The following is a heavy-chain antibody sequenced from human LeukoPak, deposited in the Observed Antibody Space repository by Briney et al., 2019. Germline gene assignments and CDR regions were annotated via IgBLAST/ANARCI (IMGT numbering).Heavy chain of an antibody. CDR1: GFTFSSYD. J-gene: IGHJ4*02. D-gene: IGHD6-13*01. V-gene: IGHV3-13*01. CDR3: ARAKYSSSWYLFDY. Sequence: GGSLRLSCAASGFTFSSYDMHWVRQATGKGLEWVSAIGTAGDTYYPGSVKGRFTISRVNAKNSLYLQMNSLRAGDTAVYYCARAKYSSSWYLFDYWGQGTLVTVSS. CDR2: IGTAGDT.